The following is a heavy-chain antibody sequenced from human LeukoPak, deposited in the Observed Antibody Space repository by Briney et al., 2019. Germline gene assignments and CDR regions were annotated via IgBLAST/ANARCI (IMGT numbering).Heavy chain of an antibody. V-gene: IGHV1-2*02. CDR1: GYTFTSYY. CDR2: INPNSGGT. D-gene: IGHD2-8*01. Sequence: ASVKVSCKASGYTFTSYYMHWVRQAPGQGLEWMGWINPNSGGTKYEQKFQGRVIMTSDKSITTFYMELSSLRSDDTAVFYCATSDQPMLYNYFDYWGQGTLVTVSS. J-gene: IGHJ4*02. CDR3: ATSDQPMLYNYFDY.